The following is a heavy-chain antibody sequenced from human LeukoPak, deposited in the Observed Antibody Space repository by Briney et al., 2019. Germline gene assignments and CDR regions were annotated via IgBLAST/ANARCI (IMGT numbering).Heavy chain of an antibody. V-gene: IGHV4-38-2*01. CDR2: IYHSGTT. CDR3: ARNNYGYSSSWHPFY. Sequence: PSETLSLTCAVSGYSITSGFYWGWIRQFPGKGLEWIGSIYHSGTTYYNPSLKSRVTVTVDTSKNQFSLKLSSVTAADTAVYYCARNNYGYSSSWHPFYWGQGTLVTVSS. D-gene: IGHD6-13*01. CDR1: GYSITSGFY. J-gene: IGHJ4*02.